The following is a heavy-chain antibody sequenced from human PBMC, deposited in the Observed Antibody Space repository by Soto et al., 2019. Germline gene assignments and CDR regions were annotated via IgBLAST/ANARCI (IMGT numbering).Heavy chain of an antibody. CDR2: IRSKSNSYAT. D-gene: IGHD4-17*01. V-gene: IGHV3-73*01. J-gene: IGHJ4*02. CDR3: TRGYGDYVRDY. Sequence: EVQLVESGGGLVQPGGSLKLSCAVSGFTFSGSAMHWVRQASGKGLEWVGRIRSKSNSYATAYAASVTGRFTIARGDSKNTAYLQMNSLKTEDTAVYYCTRGYGDYVRDYWGQGTLVTVSS. CDR1: GFTFSGSA.